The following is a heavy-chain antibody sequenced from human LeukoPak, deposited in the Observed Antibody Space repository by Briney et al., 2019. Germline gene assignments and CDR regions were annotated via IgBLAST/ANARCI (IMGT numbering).Heavy chain of an antibody. Sequence: ASVKVSCKASGGTFSSYAISWVRQAPGQGLEWMGRIIPILDIANYAQKFQGRVTITADKSTSTAYMELSSLRSEDTAVYYCARGKASYDAFDIWGQGTMVTVSS. CDR1: GGTFSSYA. D-gene: IGHD2-21*01. V-gene: IGHV1-69*04. CDR3: ARGKASYDAFDI. CDR2: IIPILDIA. J-gene: IGHJ3*02.